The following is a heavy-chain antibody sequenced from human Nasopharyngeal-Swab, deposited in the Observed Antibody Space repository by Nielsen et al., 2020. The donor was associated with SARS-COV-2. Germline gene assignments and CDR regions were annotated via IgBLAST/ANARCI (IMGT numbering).Heavy chain of an antibody. D-gene: IGHD3-22*01. CDR2: IKPDGSEK. CDR3: AGNHDNTF. V-gene: IGHV3-7*03. CDR1: GFTFSDHW. J-gene: IGHJ4*02. Sequence: GESLKISCVVSGFTFSDHWMNWVRQAPGKGLEWVANIKPDGSEKYYVDSVKGRFTISRDNARNSLFLQMDSLSVEDTAIYYCAGNHDNTFWGQGNLVAVS.